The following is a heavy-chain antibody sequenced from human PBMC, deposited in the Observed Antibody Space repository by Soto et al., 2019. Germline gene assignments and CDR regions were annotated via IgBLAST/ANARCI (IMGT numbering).Heavy chain of an antibody. CDR2: ISGGGGST. Sequence: GGSLRLSCAASGFTFSSYAMSWVRQAPGKGLEWVSAISGGGGSTYYADSVKGRFTISRDNSKNTLYLQMNSLRAEDTAVYYCAKRWTMVRGVVGFDYWGQGTLVTVSS. V-gene: IGHV3-23*01. J-gene: IGHJ4*02. D-gene: IGHD3-10*01. CDR1: GFTFSSYA. CDR3: AKRWTMVRGVVGFDY.